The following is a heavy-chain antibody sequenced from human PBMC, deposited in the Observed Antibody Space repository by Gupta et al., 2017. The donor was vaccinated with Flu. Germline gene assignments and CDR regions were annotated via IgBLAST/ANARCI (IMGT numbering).Heavy chain of an antibody. CDR3: AKSNNYNFGDWFDP. CDR2: ISGSGGST. Sequence: EVQLLESGGDLVQPGGSLRLSCVASGFTFSSYVMSWVRQAPGKGLEWVSGISGSGGSTYYADSVKGRFTISRDNSKNTLYLQMNSLRAEDTAVYYCAKSNNYNFGDWFDPWGQGTLVTVSS. D-gene: IGHD3-16*01. V-gene: IGHV3-23*01. CDR1: GFTFSSYV. J-gene: IGHJ5*02.